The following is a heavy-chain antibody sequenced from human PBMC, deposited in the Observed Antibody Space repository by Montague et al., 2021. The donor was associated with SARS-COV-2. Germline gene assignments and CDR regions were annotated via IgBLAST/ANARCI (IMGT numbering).Heavy chain of an antibody. CDR3: ARRYSSSWTGDQYYFDS. CDR2: IYYSGST. J-gene: IGHJ4*02. CDR1: GGSISSYY. Sequence: SETLSLTCTVSGGSISSYYWSWIRQPPGKGLDWIGYIYYSGSTNYNPSLKSRVTISVDTSKNQFSLTLSSVTAADTAVYYCARRYSSSWTGDQYYFDSWGQGTLVTVSS. V-gene: IGHV4-59*12. D-gene: IGHD6-13*01.